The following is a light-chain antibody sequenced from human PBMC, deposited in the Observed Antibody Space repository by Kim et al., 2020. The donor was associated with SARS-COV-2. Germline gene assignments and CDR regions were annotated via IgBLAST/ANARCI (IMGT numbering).Light chain of an antibody. CDR3: QSYDSSNWV. CDR2: EDN. J-gene: IGLJ3*02. V-gene: IGLV6-57*03. CDR1: SGSIASNY. Sequence: GTTVTIAAPRSSGSIASNYVQWYQQRPGSAPTTVIYEDNQSPSGVPDRFSGSIDSSSNSASLTISGLKTEDEADYYCQSYDSSNWVFGGGTLLTVL.